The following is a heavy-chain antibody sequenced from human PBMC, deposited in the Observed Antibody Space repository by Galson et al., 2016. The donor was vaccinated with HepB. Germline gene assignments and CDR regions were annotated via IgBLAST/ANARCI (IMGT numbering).Heavy chain of an antibody. CDR3: ARDEGAGEYSDY. D-gene: IGHD7-27*01. CDR1: GGSISSGGSY. Sequence: TLSLTCSVSGGSISSGGSYWSWIRQHPGKGLEWIGYIYYSGSTYYNPSLKSRVTISVDTSKNQFSLKLSSVTAADTAVYYCARDEGAGEYSDYWGQGTLVTVSS. J-gene: IGHJ4*02. V-gene: IGHV4-31*03. CDR2: IYYSGST.